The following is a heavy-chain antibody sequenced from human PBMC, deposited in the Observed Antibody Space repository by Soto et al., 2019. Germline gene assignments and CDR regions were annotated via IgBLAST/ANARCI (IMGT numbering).Heavy chain of an antibody. CDR3: AILVVVVATRAFDI. Sequence: QVQLVQSGAEVKKPGASVKVSCKASGYTFTSYYMHWVRQAPGQGLEWMVIINPSGGSTSYAQKFQGRVTMTRDTSTSTVYMELSSLRSEDTVVYYCAILVVVVATRAFDIWGQGTMVTVSS. CDR1: GYTFTSYY. V-gene: IGHV1-46*03. D-gene: IGHD2-15*01. J-gene: IGHJ3*02. CDR2: INPSGGST.